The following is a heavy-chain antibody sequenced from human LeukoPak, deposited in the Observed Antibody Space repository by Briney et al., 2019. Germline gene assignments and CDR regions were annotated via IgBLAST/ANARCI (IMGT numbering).Heavy chain of an antibody. V-gene: IGHV4-4*07. CDR1: GGSISSYD. CDR2: IYTSGST. CDR3: ARDRYNAFDI. Sequence: PSETMSLTCTVSGGSISSYDWSWIRRPAGKGLEWIGRIYTSGSTNYNPSLKSRVTMSVDTSKNQFSLKLSSVTAADTAVYYCARDRYNAFDIWGQGTMVTVSS. J-gene: IGHJ3*02. D-gene: IGHD5-24*01.